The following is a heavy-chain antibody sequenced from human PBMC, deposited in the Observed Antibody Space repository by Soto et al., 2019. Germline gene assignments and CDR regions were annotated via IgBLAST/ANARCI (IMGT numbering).Heavy chain of an antibody. CDR1: GLTFSSYW. J-gene: IGHJ5*02. Sequence: EEQLVKSGGGLVQPGGSLRQSCAASGLTFSSYWMHWVRQAPGKGLVWVSRIKRDGSDTSYAGSVKGRFTISRDNAKSILYLQMNSLRAEDTAVYYCARDDGTGTYYSPSWGQGTLVTVSS. V-gene: IGHV3-74*01. CDR2: IKRDGSDT. D-gene: IGHD3-10*01. CDR3: ARDDGTGTYYSPS.